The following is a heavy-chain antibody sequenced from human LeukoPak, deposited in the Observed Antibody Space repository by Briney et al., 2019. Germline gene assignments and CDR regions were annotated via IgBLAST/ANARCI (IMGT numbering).Heavy chain of an antibody. V-gene: IGHV3-23*01. CDR1: GFTFSNYA. J-gene: IGHJ5*02. CDR3: AKGWEFRVVIPAAVS. Sequence: GGSLRLSCAASGFTFSNYAISWVRQAPGKGLEWVSGISRDGGRTYYIDAVKGRFTISRDNSRNTLSLQMNSLRAEDTAVYFCAKGWEFRVVIPAAVSWGQGTLVTVSS. D-gene: IGHD3-3*01. CDR2: ISRDGGRT.